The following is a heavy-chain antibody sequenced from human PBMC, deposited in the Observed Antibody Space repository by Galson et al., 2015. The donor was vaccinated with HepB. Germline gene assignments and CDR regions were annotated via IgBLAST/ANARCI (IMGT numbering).Heavy chain of an antibody. CDR2: TYYRSKWYN. J-gene: IGHJ6*03. D-gene: IGHD2-2*01. CDR1: GDSVSSNSAA. CDR3: ARDIVVVPAATGPHYYYYMDV. Sequence: CAISGDSVSSNSAAWNWIRQSPSRGLEWLGRTYYRSKWYNDYAVSVKSRITINPDTSKNQFSLQLNSVTPEDTAVYYCARDIVVVPAATGPHYYYYMDVWGKGTTVTVSS. V-gene: IGHV6-1*01.